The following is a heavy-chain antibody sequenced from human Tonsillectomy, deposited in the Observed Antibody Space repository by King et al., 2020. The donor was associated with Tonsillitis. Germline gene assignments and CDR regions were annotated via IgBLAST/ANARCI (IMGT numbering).Heavy chain of an antibody. D-gene: IGHD2-21*02. Sequence: VQLVESGGGLVQPGGSLRLSCAASGFTFSTYAMSWVRQAPGKGLEWVSTISGSGISTYYADSVKGRFTISRDNSKNTLFLQMSSLRAEDTAVYYCAKGGCEGDCYSIFDYWGQGTLVTASS. J-gene: IGHJ4*02. CDR2: ISGSGIST. CDR1: GFTFSTYA. V-gene: IGHV3-23*04. CDR3: AKGGCEGDCYSIFDY.